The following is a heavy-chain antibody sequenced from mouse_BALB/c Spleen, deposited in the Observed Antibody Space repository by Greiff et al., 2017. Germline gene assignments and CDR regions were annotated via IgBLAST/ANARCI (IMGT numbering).Heavy chain of an antibody. CDR1: GYTFTSYW. CDR2: IYPGDGDT. J-gene: IGHJ4*01. D-gene: IGHD2-13*01. CDR3: ARRGDNYAMDY. V-gene: IGHV1-87*01. Sequence: VQLQQSGAELARPGASVKLSCKASGYTFTSYWMQWVKQRPGQGLEWIGAIYPGDGDTRYTQKFKGKATLTADKSSSTAYMQLSSLASEDSAVYYCARRGDNYAMDYWGQGTSVTVSS.